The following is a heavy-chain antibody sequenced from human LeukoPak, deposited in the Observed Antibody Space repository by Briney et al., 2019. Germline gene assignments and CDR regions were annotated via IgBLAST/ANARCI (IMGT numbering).Heavy chain of an antibody. J-gene: IGHJ4*02. Sequence: ASVKVACKTSGYTFTNYGMHWVRQAPGQRLEWMGWISAGNGNTKYSQNFQGRVTFISNTSATTAFMELSSLRSEDAAVYYCARDSGSGSNDYWGQGTLVTVSS. CDR3: ARDSGSGSNDY. V-gene: IGHV1-3*01. CDR1: GYTFTNYG. CDR2: ISAGNGNT. D-gene: IGHD1-26*01.